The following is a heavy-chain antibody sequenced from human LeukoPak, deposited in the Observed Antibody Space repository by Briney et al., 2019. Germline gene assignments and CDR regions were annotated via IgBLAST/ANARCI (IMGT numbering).Heavy chain of an antibody. J-gene: IGHJ4*02. D-gene: IGHD2/OR15-2a*01. Sequence: GGSLRLSCVASGFTFSSYAMSWGRQAPGRGVEWGAGISGINDRAYYADPVKGRLTISRDNSKNTMYLQMNSLRAEDTAVYYCAKDTTEPYQHIDYWGQGTLVTVSS. V-gene: IGHV3-23*01. CDR3: AKDTTEPYQHIDY. CDR1: GFTFSSYA. CDR2: ISGINDRA.